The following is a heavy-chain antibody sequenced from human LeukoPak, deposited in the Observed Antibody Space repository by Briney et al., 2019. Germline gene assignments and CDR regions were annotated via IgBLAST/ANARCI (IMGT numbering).Heavy chain of an antibody. CDR3: AREPTMVRGVIITSPYGMDA. Sequence: SETLSLTCTVSGGSISSGGYYWSWIRQHPGKGLEWIGYIYYSGSTYYNPSLKSRVTISVDTSKNQFSLKLSSVTAADTAVYYCAREPTMVRGVIITSPYGMDAWGQGTTVTVSS. D-gene: IGHD3-10*01. J-gene: IGHJ6*02. CDR1: GGSISSGGYY. V-gene: IGHV4-31*03. CDR2: IYYSGST.